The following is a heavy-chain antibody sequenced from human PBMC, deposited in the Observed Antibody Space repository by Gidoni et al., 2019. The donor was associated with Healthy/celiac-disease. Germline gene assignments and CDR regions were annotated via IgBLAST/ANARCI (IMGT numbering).Heavy chain of an antibody. V-gene: IGHV3-7*01. J-gene: IGHJ3*02. Sequence: EVQLVESGGGLVQPAGSLRLSCAASVFTFRSYWMSWVRQATGKGLEWVANIKQDGSEKYYVDSVKGRFTISRDNAKNSLYLQMNSLRAEDTAVYYCARDLGTVGATKGATDAFDIWGQGTMVTVSS. CDR2: IKQDGSEK. CDR3: ARDLGTVGATKGATDAFDI. CDR1: VFTFRSYW. D-gene: IGHD1-26*01.